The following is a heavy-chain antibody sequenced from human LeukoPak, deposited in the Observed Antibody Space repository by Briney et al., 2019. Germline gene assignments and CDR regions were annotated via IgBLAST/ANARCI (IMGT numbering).Heavy chain of an antibody. CDR1: GYTFTGYY. J-gene: IGHJ6*03. Sequence: ASVKVSCKASGYTFTGYYMHWVRQAPGQGLEWMGWINPNSGGTNYAQKFQGRVTMTRDTSISTAYMELSRLRSDDTAVYYCATSTAGYDSSGYYPRGYYYMDVWGKGTTVTVSS. V-gene: IGHV1-2*02. CDR3: ATSTAGYDSSGYYPRGYYYMDV. D-gene: IGHD3-22*01. CDR2: INPNSGGT.